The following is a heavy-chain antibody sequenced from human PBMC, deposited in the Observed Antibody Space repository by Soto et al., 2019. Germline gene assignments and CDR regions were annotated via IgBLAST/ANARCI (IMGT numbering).Heavy chain of an antibody. J-gene: IGHJ4*02. V-gene: IGHV4-61*01. CDR2: IYDSGST. CDR1: GGSVSSGTYY. Sequence: ALETLSLTCTVSGGSVSSGTYYWSWMRQPPGRGLEWVGYIYDSGSTNYNPSLKSRVTILVDTSKNQFYLKLSSVTVAETAVYYWESGFAYYYDGSYYFDYWGQGTLVTVSS. D-gene: IGHD3-22*01. CDR3: ESGFAYYYDGSYYFDY.